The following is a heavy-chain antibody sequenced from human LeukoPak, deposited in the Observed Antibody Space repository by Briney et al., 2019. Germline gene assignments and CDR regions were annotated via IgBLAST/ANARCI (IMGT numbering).Heavy chain of an antibody. D-gene: IGHD3-3*01. V-gene: IGHV4-59*11. J-gene: IGHJ6*03. CDR1: GGSISSHY. CDR3: ARAVRGSAYYTLYYYYYMDV. CDR2: INDSGST. Sequence: SETLSLTCTVSGGSISSHYWKWIRQPPGKGLEWIGYINDSGSTNYNSSLKSRVTMSVDTSKNQFSLRLTSVTAADTAVYYCARAVRGSAYYTLYYYYYMDVWGKGTTVTVSS.